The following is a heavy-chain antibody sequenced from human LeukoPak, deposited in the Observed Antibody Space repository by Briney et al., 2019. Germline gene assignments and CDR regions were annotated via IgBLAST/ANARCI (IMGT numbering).Heavy chain of an antibody. V-gene: IGHV1-18*01. CDR2: ISAYNGNT. Sequence: ASVKVSFKASGYPFTSYGISWVRPAPGQGLEWMGWISAYNGNTNYAQKLQGRVTITTDTSTSTAYMELSRLRSDDTAVYYCAREVDYYDTSDYFPLGYWGQGTLVTVSS. CDR3: AREVDYYDTSDYFPLGY. CDR1: GYPFTSYG. J-gene: IGHJ4*02. D-gene: IGHD3-22*01.